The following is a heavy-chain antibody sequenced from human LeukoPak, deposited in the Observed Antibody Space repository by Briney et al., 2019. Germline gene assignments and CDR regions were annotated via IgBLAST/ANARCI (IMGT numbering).Heavy chain of an antibody. V-gene: IGHV3-30-3*01. CDR3: ASDWYYYDSSGPKGRGMDV. CDR1: GFTFSSYA. CDR2: ISYDGSNK. J-gene: IGHJ6*02. D-gene: IGHD3-22*01. Sequence: PGRSLRLSCAASGFTFSSYAMHWVRQAPGKGLEWVAVISYDGSNKYYADSVKGRFTTSRDNSKNTLYLQMNSLRAEDTAVYYCASDWYYYDSSGPKGRGMDVWGQGTTVTVSS.